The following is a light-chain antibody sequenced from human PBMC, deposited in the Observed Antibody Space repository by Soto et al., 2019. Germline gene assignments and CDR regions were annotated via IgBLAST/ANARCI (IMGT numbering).Light chain of an antibody. J-gene: IGLJ1*01. CDR3: CSSAPGRTVV. Sequence: LTQPASVSGSPGQSVTGSCGLWGSAVGSYRLVSWYQCHPGKVPKLIIYEGSKRPSGVSNRFSGSEPGNTASLTISGLQAEDEADYFCCSSAPGRTVVFGTGTKVTVL. CDR1: GSAVGSYRL. CDR2: EGS. V-gene: IGLV2-23*01.